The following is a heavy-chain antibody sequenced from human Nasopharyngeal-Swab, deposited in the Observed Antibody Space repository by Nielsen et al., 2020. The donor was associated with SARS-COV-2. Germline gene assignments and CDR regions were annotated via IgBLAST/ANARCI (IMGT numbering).Heavy chain of an antibody. Sequence: GSLRLSCAVYGGSFSGYYWTWIRQPPGKGLEWIGSIYYSGSTYYNPSLKSRVTISVDKSKNQFSLKLSSVTAADTALYYCARGGSSDAFDIWGLGTMVTVSS. J-gene: IGHJ3*02. CDR3: ARGGSSDAFDI. CDR2: IYYSGST. D-gene: IGHD6-6*01. V-gene: IGHV4-34*01. CDR1: GGSFSGYY.